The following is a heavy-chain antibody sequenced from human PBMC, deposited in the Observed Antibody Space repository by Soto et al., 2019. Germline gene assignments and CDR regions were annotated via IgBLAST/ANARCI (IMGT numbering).Heavy chain of an antibody. D-gene: IGHD6-13*01. V-gene: IGHV1-69*01. CDR3: ARSPYSSSWYTYYGMDV. CDR1: GGTFSSYA. CDR2: IIPIFGTA. J-gene: IGHJ6*02. Sequence: QVPLVQSGAEVKKPGSSVKVSCKASGGTFSSYAISWVRQAPGQGLEWMGGIIPIFGTANYAQKFQGRVTITADESTSTAYMELSSLRSEDTAVYYCARSPYSSSWYTYYGMDVWGQGTTVTVSS.